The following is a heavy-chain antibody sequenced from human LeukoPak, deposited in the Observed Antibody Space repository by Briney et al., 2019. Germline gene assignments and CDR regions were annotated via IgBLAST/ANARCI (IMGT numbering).Heavy chain of an antibody. J-gene: IGHJ4*02. CDR1: GGSISSYY. V-gene: IGHV4-59*08. D-gene: IGHD4-17*01. CDR3: ARHDYGGGYYFDY. CDR2: IYSSGST. Sequence: ASETLSLTCTVSGGSISSYYWSWIRQPPGKGLEWIGYIYSSGSTNYNPSLKSRVTISVDTSKNQFSLKLSSVTAADTAVYFCARHDYGGGYYFDYWGQGTLVTVSS.